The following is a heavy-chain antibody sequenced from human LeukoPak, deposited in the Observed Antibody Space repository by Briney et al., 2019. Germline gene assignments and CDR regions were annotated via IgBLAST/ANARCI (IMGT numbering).Heavy chain of an antibody. Sequence: GGSLRLSCAASGFTFSSYGMHWVRQAPGKGLEWVAFIRYDGSNKYYADSVKGRFTISRDNSKNTLYLQMNSLRAEDTAVYYCAKDDPSAGSYKFDYWGQGTLVTVSS. CDR1: GFTFSSYG. J-gene: IGHJ4*02. CDR2: IRYDGSNK. D-gene: IGHD3-10*01. V-gene: IGHV3-30*02. CDR3: AKDDPSAGSYKFDY.